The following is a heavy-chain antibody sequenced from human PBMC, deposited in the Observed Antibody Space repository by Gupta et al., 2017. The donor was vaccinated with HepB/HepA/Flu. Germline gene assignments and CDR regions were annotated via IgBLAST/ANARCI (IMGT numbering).Heavy chain of an antibody. J-gene: IGHJ4*02. CDR1: GFTVSSNY. V-gene: IGHV3-66*01. CDR3: ARDASGIAVAGFDY. Sequence: EVQLVESGGGLVQPGGSLLLSCAASGFTVSSNYMSWVRQAPGKGLEWVSVIYSGGSTYYADSVKGRFTISRDNSKNTLYLQMNSLRAEDTAVYYCARDASGIAVAGFDYWGQGTLVTVSS. CDR2: IYSGGST. D-gene: IGHD6-19*01.